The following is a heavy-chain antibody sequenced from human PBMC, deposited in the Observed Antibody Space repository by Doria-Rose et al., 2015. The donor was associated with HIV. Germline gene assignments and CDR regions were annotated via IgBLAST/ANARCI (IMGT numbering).Heavy chain of an antibody. CDR3: ARIKSSRWYHKYYFDF. V-gene: IGHV2-26*01. CDR1: GVSLSSPGMG. CDR2: MFSYDER. J-gene: IGHJ4*02. D-gene: IGHD6-13*01. Sequence: QESGPVLVKPTETLTLTCTVFGVSLSSPGMGVSWIRQPPGKALEWLANMFSYDERSYKTSLKSRLTISRGISKSQLVLTMTDMDHVDTATYYCARIKSSRWYHKYYFDFWGQGTLVIVSA.